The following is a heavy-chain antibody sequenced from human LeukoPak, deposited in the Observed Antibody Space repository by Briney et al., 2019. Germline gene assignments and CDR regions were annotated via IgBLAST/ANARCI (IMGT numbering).Heavy chain of an antibody. Sequence: NTSETLSLTCTVSGYSISSGYYWGWIRQPPGQGLQWTGTIYHSGSTYYNPSLKSRVTISVDTSKNQFSLKLSSVTAADTAVYYCARDPTGTTYDAFDIWGQGTMVTVSS. J-gene: IGHJ3*02. D-gene: IGHD1-7*01. CDR1: GYSISSGYY. V-gene: IGHV4-38-2*02. CDR2: IYHSGST. CDR3: ARDPTGTTYDAFDI.